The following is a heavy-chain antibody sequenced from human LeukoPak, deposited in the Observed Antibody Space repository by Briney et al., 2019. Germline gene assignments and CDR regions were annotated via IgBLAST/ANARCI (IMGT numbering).Heavy chain of an antibody. Sequence: PGRSLRLSCAASGFTFSSYWMHWVRQAPGKGLVWVSRINSDGSSTSYADSVKGRFTISRDNAKNTLYLQMNSLRAEDTAVYYCAKGFLLPNWFDPWGQGTLVTVSS. CDR1: GFTFSSYW. CDR2: INSDGSST. J-gene: IGHJ5*02. V-gene: IGHV3-74*01. CDR3: AKGFLLPNWFDP. D-gene: IGHD2-15*01.